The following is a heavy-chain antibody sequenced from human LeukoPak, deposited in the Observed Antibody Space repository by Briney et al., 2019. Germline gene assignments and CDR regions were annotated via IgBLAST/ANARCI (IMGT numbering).Heavy chain of an antibody. V-gene: IGHV4-61*01. J-gene: IGHJ5*02. CDR3: AGEENLNWFDP. CDR1: GGSISSRSYF. D-gene: IGHD1-7*01. Sequence: PSETLSLTCTVSGGSISSRSYFWGWIRQPPGKGLEWIGYIYYSGSTNYNPSLKSRVTISVDTSKNQFSLKLSSVTAADTAVYYCAGEENLNWFDPWGQGTLVTVSS. CDR2: IYYSGST.